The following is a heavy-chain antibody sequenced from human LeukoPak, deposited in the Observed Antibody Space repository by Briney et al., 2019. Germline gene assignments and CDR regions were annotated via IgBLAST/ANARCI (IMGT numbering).Heavy chain of an antibody. CDR3: ARETDSRGGFGY. D-gene: IGHD6-13*01. J-gene: IGHJ4*02. V-gene: IGHV1-2*06. CDR2: INPNSGGT. CDR1: GYTFTGYY. Sequence: ASVKVSCKASGYTFTGYYMHWVRQAPGQGLEWMGRINPNSGGTNYAQKFQGRVTMTRDTSISTAYMELSGLRSDDTAVYYCARETDSRGGFGYGGQGPLVTVSS.